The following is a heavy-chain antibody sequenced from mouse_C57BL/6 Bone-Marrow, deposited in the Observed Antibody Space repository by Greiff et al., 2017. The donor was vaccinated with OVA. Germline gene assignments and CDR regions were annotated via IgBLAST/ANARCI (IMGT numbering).Heavy chain of an antibody. Sequence: QVQLQQSGPELVKPGASVKISCKASGYAFSSSWMTWVKQRPGKGLEWIGRIYPGDGDTNYNGKFKGKATLTANKSSSTAYMQHSSLTSDYSAVCFCARYNNYDYWGQGTTLTVSS. J-gene: IGHJ2*01. CDR3: ARYNNYDY. V-gene: IGHV1-82*01. CDR2: IYPGDGDT. CDR1: GYAFSSSW. D-gene: IGHD2-5*01.